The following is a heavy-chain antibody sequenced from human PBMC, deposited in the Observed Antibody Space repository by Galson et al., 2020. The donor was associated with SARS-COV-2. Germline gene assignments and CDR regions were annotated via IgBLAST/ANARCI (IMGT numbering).Heavy chain of an antibody. D-gene: IGHD2-2*02. Sequence: GVSLKISCKGSGYSFTSYWIGWVRQMPGKGLEWMGIIYPGDSDTRYSPSFQGQVTISADKSISTAYLQWSSLKASDTAMYYCARLRAEPLAYCSSTSCYTYWFDPWGQGTLVTVSS. J-gene: IGHJ5*02. V-gene: IGHV5-51*01. CDR1: GYSFTSYW. CDR3: ARLRAEPLAYCSSTSCYTYWFDP. CDR2: IYPGDSDT.